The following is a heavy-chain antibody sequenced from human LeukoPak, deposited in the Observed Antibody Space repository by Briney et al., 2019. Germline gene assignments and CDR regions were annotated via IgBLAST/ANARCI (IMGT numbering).Heavy chain of an antibody. CDR3: ARDLDGCFDY. D-gene: IGHD5-24*01. CDR2: ISYDGSNK. Sequence: PGRSLRLSCAASGFTFSSYAMHWVRQAPGKGLEWVAVISYDGSNKYYADSVKGRFTISRDNSKNTLYLQMNSLRAEDTAVYYCARDLDGCFDYWGQGTLVTVSS. CDR1: GFTFSSYA. V-gene: IGHV3-30*01. J-gene: IGHJ4*02.